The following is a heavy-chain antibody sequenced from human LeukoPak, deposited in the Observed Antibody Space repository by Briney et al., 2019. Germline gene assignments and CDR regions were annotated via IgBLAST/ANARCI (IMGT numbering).Heavy chain of an antibody. J-gene: IGHJ4*02. CDR2: TSSSSSTI. Sequence: GGSLRLSCVASGFTFSRHSMNWVRQAPGKGLEWLSYTSSSSSTIYYADSVKGRFTISRDNAKNSLYLQMNSLRDEDTAVYYCARVGYDNTRPAPYWGQGTLVTVSS. D-gene: IGHD6-13*01. V-gene: IGHV3-48*02. CDR1: GFTFSRHS. CDR3: ARVGYDNTRPAPY.